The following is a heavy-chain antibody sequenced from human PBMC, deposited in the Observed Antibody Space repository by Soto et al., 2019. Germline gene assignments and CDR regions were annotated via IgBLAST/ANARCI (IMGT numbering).Heavy chain of an antibody. J-gene: IGHJ5*02. V-gene: IGHV4-30-4*01. CDR2: VYYTGST. CDR1: GASIRSTDYY. Sequence: SETLSLTCTVSGASIRSTDYYWSWIRQAPGKGPEWIGYVYYTGSTYYNPSLMSRLTISVDTSKNQFSLKLTSVTAAETAVYYCVRTAREGAVAPHWFDRWGQGTQVTVSS. CDR3: VRTAREGAVAPHWFDR. D-gene: IGHD2-21*02.